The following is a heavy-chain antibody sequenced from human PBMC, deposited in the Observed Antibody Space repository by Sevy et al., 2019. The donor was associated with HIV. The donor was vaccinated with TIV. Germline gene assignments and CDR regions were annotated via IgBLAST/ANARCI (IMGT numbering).Heavy chain of an antibody. CDR3: ARERIVADEGTQIDY. J-gene: IGHJ4*02. Sequence: SESLSLTCTVSGGSISSGGYYWSWIRQHPGKGLEWIGYIYYSGSTYYNPSLKSRVTISVDTSKNQFSLKLSSVTAADSAVYYCARERIVADEGTQIDYWGQGTLVTVSS. V-gene: IGHV4-31*03. CDR2: IYYSGST. CDR1: GGSISSGGYY. D-gene: IGHD3-22*01.